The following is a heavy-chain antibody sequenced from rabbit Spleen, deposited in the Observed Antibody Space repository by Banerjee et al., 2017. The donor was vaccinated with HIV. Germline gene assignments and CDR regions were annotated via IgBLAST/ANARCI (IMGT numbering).Heavy chain of an antibody. Sequence: QEQLVESGGGLVKPGASLTLTCTASGFSFSSSNYMCWVRQAPGKGLEWIGCSYTGNAKTYYANWVNGRFTISKASSTTVTLQMTSLTAADTATYFCARDTSSSFSSYGMDLWGPGTLVTVS. CDR2: SYTGNAKT. V-gene: IGHV1S45*01. D-gene: IGHD1-1*01. CDR1: GFSFSSSNY. J-gene: IGHJ6*01. CDR3: ARDTSSSFSSYGMDL.